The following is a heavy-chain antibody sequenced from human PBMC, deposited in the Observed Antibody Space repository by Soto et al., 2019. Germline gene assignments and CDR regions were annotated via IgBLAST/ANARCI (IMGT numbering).Heavy chain of an antibody. CDR3: ARLLGNIVVVPAATRGHYYYYMDV. CDR2: IYYSGST. V-gene: IGHV4-59*08. CDR1: GGSISSYY. D-gene: IGHD2-2*01. Sequence: SETLSLTCTVSGGSISSYYWSWIRQPPGKGLEWIGYIYYSGSTNYNHSLKSRVTISVDTSKNQFSLKLSSVTAADTAVYYCARLLGNIVVVPAATRGHYYYYMDVWGKGTTVT. J-gene: IGHJ6*03.